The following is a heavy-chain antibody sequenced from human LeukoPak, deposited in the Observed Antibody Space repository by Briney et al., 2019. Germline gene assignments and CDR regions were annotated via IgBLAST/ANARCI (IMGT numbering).Heavy chain of an antibody. D-gene: IGHD3-22*01. CDR3: ARGGDYYDSSGYEGAYYYYYMDV. Sequence: PSETLSLTCTVSGGSISSYYWSWIRQPPGKGLEWIGYIYYSGSTNYNPSLKSRVTISVDTSKNQFSLKLSSVTAADTAVYYCARGGDYYDSSGYEGAYYYYYMDVWGKGTTVTISS. CDR2: IYYSGST. V-gene: IGHV4-59*01. J-gene: IGHJ6*03. CDR1: GGSISSYY.